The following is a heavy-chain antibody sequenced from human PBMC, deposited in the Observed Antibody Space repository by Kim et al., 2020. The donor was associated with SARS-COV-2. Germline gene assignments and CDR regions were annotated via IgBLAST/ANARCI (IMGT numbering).Heavy chain of an antibody. CDR3: AKDRPYYYDSSGTGDAFDF. CDR2: ISGSGSSS. D-gene: IGHD3-22*01. Sequence: GGSLRLSCAASGFTFSNYGMTWVRQAPGKGLEWVATISGSGSSSYYTGAVRGRFSISRDNSKNTLLLEMNSLRADDTAVYYCAKDRPYYYDSSGTGDAFDFWGQGTMVTVSS. CDR1: GFTFSNYG. V-gene: IGHV3-23*01. J-gene: IGHJ3*01.